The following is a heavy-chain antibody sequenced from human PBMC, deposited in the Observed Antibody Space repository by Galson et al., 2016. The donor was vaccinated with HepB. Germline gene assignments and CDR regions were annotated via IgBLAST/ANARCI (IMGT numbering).Heavy chain of an antibody. CDR3: AKDHGYSYGYLAY. CDR1: GFTFSTYG. CDR2: ISYDGSNK. J-gene: IGHJ4*02. D-gene: IGHD5-18*01. V-gene: IGHV3-30*18. Sequence: SLRLSCAASGFTFSTYGMHWVRQAPGKGLDWVAVISYDGSNKYYADSVKGRFTISRDNSKNTLYVQMNSLRAEDTSVYYCAKDHGYSYGYLAYWGQGTLVTVSS.